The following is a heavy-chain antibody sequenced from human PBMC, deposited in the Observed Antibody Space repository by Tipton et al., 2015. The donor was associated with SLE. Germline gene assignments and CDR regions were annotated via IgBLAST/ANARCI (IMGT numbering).Heavy chain of an antibody. CDR1: GFIFDYHA. Sequence: SLRLSCAASGFIFDYHAMHWVRQAPGKGLEWVSGISWNRGDIVYADSVKGRFTISRDNAKNSLYLQMNSLRAEDTALYYCVKDWGAAAASGGAFDIWGQGTMVTVSS. V-gene: IGHV3-9*01. CDR2: ISWNRGDI. J-gene: IGHJ3*02. CDR3: VKDWGAAAASGGAFDI. D-gene: IGHD6-13*01.